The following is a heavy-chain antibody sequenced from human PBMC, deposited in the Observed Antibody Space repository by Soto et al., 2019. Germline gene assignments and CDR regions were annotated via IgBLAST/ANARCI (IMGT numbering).Heavy chain of an antibody. V-gene: IGHV4-4*02. CDR1: GGSITSNW. CDR2: IFHTGSA. J-gene: IGHJ4*02. CDR3: ARHIAVSGTRGFDH. D-gene: IGHD2-21*01. Sequence: QVQLQESGPGLMKPSGTLSLTCAVSGGSITSNWWSWVRQPPGKGLEWIAEIFHTGSANYNPSLMRQLTISMDKSRNHLSLNLNSVTAADTAVYYCARHIAVSGTRGFDHWGQGTLVTVSS.